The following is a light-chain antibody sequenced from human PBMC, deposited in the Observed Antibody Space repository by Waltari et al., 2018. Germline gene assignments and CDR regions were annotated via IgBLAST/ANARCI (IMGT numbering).Light chain of an antibody. CDR2: RKD. CDR1: DSNIEANY. J-gene: IGLJ2*01. CDR3: ASWDDNLSGSL. V-gene: IGLV1-47*01. Sequence: QSVLTQPPSASGTPGQTVTISCSGSDSNIEANYVYWSQQLPETAPKLLIYRKDQRPSGVPDRFSGSKSVTSASLAISGLRSEDEASYYCASWDDNLSGSLFGGGTKLTVL.